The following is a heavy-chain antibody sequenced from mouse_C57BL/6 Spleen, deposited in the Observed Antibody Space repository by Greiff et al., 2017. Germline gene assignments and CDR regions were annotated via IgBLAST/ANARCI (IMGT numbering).Heavy chain of an antibody. CDR2: ISSGSSTI. Sequence: EVKLMESGGGLVKPGGSLKLSCAASGFTFSDYGMHWVRQAPEKGLEWVAYISSGSSTIYYADTVKGRFTIYRDNAKNTLFLQMTSLRSEDTAMYYCARNYGSSYRYFDVWGTGTTVTVSS. V-gene: IGHV5-17*01. D-gene: IGHD1-1*01. CDR1: GFTFSDYG. J-gene: IGHJ1*03. CDR3: ARNYGSSYRYFDV.